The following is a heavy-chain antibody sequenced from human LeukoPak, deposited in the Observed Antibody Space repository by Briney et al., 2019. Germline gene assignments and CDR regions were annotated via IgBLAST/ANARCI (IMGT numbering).Heavy chain of an antibody. D-gene: IGHD1-1*01. J-gene: IGHJ4*02. CDR3: ARDTGTTPDLFNY. CDR1: GYTFTGYY. Sequence: GASVKVSCRASGYTFTGYYMRWVRQAPEQGLEWMGWINPNRCGTNYAQKFQGRVTITRDTSISTAYMELSRLRSDDTAVYYCARDTGTTPDLFNYWGQGTLVTVSS. V-gene: IGHV1-2*02. CDR2: INPNRCGT.